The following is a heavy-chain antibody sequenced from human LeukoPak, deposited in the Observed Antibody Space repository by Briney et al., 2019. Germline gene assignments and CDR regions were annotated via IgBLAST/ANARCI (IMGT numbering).Heavy chain of an antibody. Sequence: PGGSLRLSCAASGFTFSSYALNWVCQAPGKGLEWVPAISGSGDSTYYADSVKGRFTISRDNSKNTLYLQMNSLRAEDTAIYYCAKGKDGSLNSGFDYWGQGTLVTVSS. D-gene: IGHD3-22*01. V-gene: IGHV3-23*01. CDR2: ISGSGDST. CDR1: GFTFSSYA. CDR3: AKGKDGSLNSGFDY. J-gene: IGHJ4*02.